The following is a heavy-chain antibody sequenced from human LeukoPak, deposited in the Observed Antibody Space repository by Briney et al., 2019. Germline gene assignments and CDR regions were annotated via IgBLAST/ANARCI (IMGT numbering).Heavy chain of an antibody. CDR3: ARGPSSGAFDI. V-gene: IGHV1-69*13. CDR2: IIPIFGTA. CDR1: GYTFTSYG. J-gene: IGHJ3*02. Sequence: ASVKVSCKASGYTFTSYGITWVRQAPGQGLEWMGGIIPIFGTANYAQKFQGRVTITADESTSTAYMELSSLRSEDTAVYYCARGPSSGAFDIWGQGTMVTVSS.